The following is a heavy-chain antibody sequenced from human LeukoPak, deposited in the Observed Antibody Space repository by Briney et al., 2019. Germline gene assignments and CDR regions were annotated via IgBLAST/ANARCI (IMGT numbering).Heavy chain of an antibody. CDR1: GFTFSSYA. CDR2: ISGSGGST. D-gene: IGHD3-22*01. Sequence: GGSLRLSCAASGFTFSSYAMSWVRQAPGKGLEWVSAISGSGGSTYYADSVKGRFTISRDNSKNTLYLQMNSLRAEDTAVYFCAKRGVVIRVILVGFHKEAYYFDSWGQGALVTVSS. V-gene: IGHV3-23*01. J-gene: IGHJ4*02. CDR3: AKRGVVIRVILVGFHKEAYYFDS.